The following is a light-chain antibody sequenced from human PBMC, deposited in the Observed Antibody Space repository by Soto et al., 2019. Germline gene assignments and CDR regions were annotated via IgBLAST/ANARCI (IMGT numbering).Light chain of an antibody. Sequence: DIQMTQSPSSMPAFVGARISITCRASQSLCTYLSWYQQKPGQAPNLLIYGASNLQSGVPSRFSGSGSETGVTLTISSLQPEDFATYYWQQSYSAPRTFGQGTKVEI. V-gene: IGKV1-39*01. J-gene: IGKJ2*01. CDR1: QSLCTY. CDR3: QQSYSAPRT. CDR2: GAS.